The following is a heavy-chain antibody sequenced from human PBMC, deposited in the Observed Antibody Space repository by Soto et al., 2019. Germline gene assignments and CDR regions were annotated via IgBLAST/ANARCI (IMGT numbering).Heavy chain of an antibody. Sequence: QVQLVQSGAEVKKPGASVKVSCKASGYTYTGYYMHWVRQAPGQGLEWMGWINPNSGGTNYAQKFQGWVTMTRDTSISTAYMELSRLRSDDTAVYYCARAEIGERRDGYNSWFDPWGQGTLVTVSS. CDR1: GYTYTGYY. V-gene: IGHV1-2*04. D-gene: IGHD5-12*01. CDR3: ARAEIGERRDGYNSWFDP. CDR2: INPNSGGT. J-gene: IGHJ5*02.